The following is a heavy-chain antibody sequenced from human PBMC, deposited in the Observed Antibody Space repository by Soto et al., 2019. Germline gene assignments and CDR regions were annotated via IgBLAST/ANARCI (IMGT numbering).Heavy chain of an antibody. Sequence: GGSLRLSCAASGFAFSDYSMSWVRQAPGKGLEWVASMKYDGGEKNYVDSVKGRFTISRDNAKNSVYLQMASLRAEDTAVYYCARDGVAPGLYFDHWGQGTPVTVSS. CDR3: ARDGVAPGLYFDH. V-gene: IGHV3-7*05. CDR2: MKYDGGEK. D-gene: IGHD3-3*01. J-gene: IGHJ4*02. CDR1: GFAFSDYS.